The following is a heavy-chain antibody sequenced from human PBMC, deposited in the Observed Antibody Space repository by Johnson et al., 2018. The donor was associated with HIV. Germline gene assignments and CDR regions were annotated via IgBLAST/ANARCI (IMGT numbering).Heavy chain of an antibody. CDR2: ISSSSRTI. D-gene: IGHD6-19*01. J-gene: IGHJ3*02. V-gene: IGHV3-48*01. CDR3: ARASGQWLPRNAFDI. CDR1: GFTFSSYS. Sequence: VQLVESGGGLVQPGGSLRLSCAASGFTFSSYSMNWVRQAPGKGLEWVSYISSSSRTIYYADSVKGRFTISRDNAKNSLYLQMNSLRAEDTAVYYCARASGQWLPRNAFDIWGQGTMVTVSS.